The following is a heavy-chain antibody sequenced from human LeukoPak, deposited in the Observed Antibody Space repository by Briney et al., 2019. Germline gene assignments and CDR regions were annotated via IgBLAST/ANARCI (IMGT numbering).Heavy chain of an antibody. J-gene: IGHJ4*02. Sequence: GGSLRLSCAASGFTFSSYAMSWIRQAPGKGLEWVSYVSSSGSTIYYADSVKGRFTISRDNAKNSLYLQMNGLRAEDTAVYYCARDPKPYSSSWDYWGQGTLVTVSS. V-gene: IGHV3-11*01. D-gene: IGHD6-13*01. CDR2: VSSSGSTI. CDR3: ARDPKPYSSSWDY. CDR1: GFTFSSYA.